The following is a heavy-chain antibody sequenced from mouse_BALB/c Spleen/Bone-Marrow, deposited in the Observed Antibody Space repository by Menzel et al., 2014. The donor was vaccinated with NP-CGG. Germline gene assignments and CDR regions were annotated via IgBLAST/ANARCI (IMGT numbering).Heavy chain of an antibody. Sequence: EVKVVESRRGLVQPGVSLKLSCASSGFTFSSYGMSWVRQTPDKRLELVATINSNGGSTYYPESVKGQFTISRDSAKNHLYLQMKSLKSEDSAMYYCARVSYYAMGYWGQGTSVAISS. CDR2: INSNGGST. J-gene: IGHJ4*01. CDR1: GFTFSSYG. V-gene: IGHV5-6-3*01. CDR3: ARVSYYAMGY.